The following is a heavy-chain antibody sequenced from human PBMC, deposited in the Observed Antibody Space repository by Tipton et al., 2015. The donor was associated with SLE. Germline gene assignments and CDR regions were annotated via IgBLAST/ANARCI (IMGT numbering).Heavy chain of an antibody. J-gene: IGHJ5*02. Sequence: LRLSCTVSGGSISSYYWSWIRQPPGKGLEWIGYIYYSGSTNYNPSLKSRVTISVDTSKNQFSLKLSSVTAADTAVYYCARDLGDSSGYSMWFDPWGQGTLVTVSS. CDR3: ARDLGDSSGYSMWFDP. V-gene: IGHV4-59*01. CDR1: GGSISSYY. CDR2: IYYSGST. D-gene: IGHD3-22*01.